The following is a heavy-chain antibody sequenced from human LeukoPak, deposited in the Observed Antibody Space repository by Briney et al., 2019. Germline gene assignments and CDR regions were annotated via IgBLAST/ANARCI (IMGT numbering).Heavy chain of an antibody. V-gene: IGHV4-34*01. J-gene: IGHJ4*02. Sequence: PSETLSLTCAVYGGSFSGYYWSWIRQPPGKGLEWIGEINHSGSTNYNPSLKSRVTISVDTSKNQFSLKLSSVTAADTAVCYCARGDDYDSSGSLDYWGQGTLVTVSS. CDR2: INHSGST. CDR1: GGSFSGYY. D-gene: IGHD3-22*01. CDR3: ARGDDYDSSGSLDY.